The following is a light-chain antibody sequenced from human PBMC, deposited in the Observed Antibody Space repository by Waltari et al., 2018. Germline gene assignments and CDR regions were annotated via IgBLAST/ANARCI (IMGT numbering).Light chain of an antibody. CDR2: NNI. CDR3: QSYDSSLSGSRV. J-gene: IGLJ3*02. Sequence: QSVLTQPPSVSGAPGQRVTISCTGSSSNIGAGYDVHWYQQLPGTAPKLLIYNNINRPHRVPDRFPGSKSGTSASLAITGLQAEDEAVYYCQSYDSSLSGSRVFGGGTKLTVL. CDR1: SSNIGAGYD. V-gene: IGLV1-40*01.